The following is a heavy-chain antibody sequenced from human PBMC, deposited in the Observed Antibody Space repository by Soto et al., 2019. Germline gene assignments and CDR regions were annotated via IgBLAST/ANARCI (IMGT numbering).Heavy chain of an antibody. CDR3: ARMLGYAYDY. J-gene: IGHJ4*02. CDR1: GFSLSHPRMS. CDR2: ISSSDAK. Sequence: QVTLKESGPVLVKPTETLTLTCTVSGFSLSHPRMSVGWIRQPPGKALEWLAHISSSDAKSYNTSLRNRLTISQDASKSQVALTSTNMDPVDTATYYCARMLGYAYDYWGQGTLVTVSS. D-gene: IGHD3-16*01. V-gene: IGHV2-26*01.